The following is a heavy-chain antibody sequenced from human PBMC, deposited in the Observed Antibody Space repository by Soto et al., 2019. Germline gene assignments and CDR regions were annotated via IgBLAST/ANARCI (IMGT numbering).Heavy chain of an antibody. CDR1: GFTFTNYA. J-gene: IGHJ6*02. V-gene: IGHV3-23*01. CDR3: AKGLIRSYSIPNPDYGLDV. D-gene: IGHD3-10*01. Sequence: EVQLLESGGGLVQPGGSLRLSCEASGFTFTNYAMSWVRQAPGKGLEWVAAVSGSGGTTYYADSARGRFTISRDNSKNTLYVQMNSLRAGDTAIYYCAKGLIRSYSIPNPDYGLDVWGQGTTVTVSS. CDR2: VSGSGGTT.